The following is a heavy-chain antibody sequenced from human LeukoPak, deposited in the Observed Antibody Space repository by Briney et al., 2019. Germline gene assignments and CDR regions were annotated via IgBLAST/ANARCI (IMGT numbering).Heavy chain of an antibody. CDR2: TYYLSKWYN. Sequence: SQTLSLTCAVSGDSVSSNSAAWNWVRQSPSRGLEWLGRTYYLSKWYNEYAVFVKSRISINADTSSNHLSLQLNSVTTEDTGVYYCARCHHSGRYFDLWGRGTLVTVSS. V-gene: IGHV6-1*01. J-gene: IGHJ2*01. CDR3: ARCHHSGRYFDL. CDR1: GDSVSSNSAA. D-gene: IGHD2-21*01.